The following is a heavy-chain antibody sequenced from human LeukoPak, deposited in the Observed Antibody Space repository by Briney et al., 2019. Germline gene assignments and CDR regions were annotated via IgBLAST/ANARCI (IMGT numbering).Heavy chain of an antibody. Sequence: SDTLSLTCSVSGASISIYYWSWIRQPPGKTLEWIGYIYYTGSTNYNPSLKSRVTISADTSKSQFYLNVTSVTAADTAVYYCSRGSVARFDNWGQGILVTVSS. CDR1: GASISIYY. V-gene: IGHV4-59*07. CDR3: SRGSVARFDN. J-gene: IGHJ4*02. D-gene: IGHD6-19*01. CDR2: IYYTGST.